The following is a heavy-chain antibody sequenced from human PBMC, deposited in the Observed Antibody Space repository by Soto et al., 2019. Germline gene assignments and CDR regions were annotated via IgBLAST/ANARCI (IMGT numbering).Heavy chain of an antibody. CDR1: GGSISSYY. D-gene: IGHD1-26*01. V-gene: IGHV4-59*01. Sequence: SETLSLTCTVSGGSISSYYWSWIRQPPGKGLEWIGYIYYSGSTNYNPSLKSRVTISVDTSKNQFSLKLSSVTAADTAVYYCARMGPGETYFDYWGQGTLVTVSS. CDR2: IYYSGST. CDR3: ARMGPGETYFDY. J-gene: IGHJ4*02.